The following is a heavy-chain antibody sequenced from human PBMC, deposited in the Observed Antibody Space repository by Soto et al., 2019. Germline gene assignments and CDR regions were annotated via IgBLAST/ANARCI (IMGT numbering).Heavy chain of an antibody. J-gene: IGHJ4*02. V-gene: IGHV3-74*01. CDR2: IDPDGSDT. Sequence: GGSLRLSCAASGFAFSRFPMHWVRQAPGKGLVWVSRIDPDGSDTTYADSVKGRFTISRDNAKNIVYLQMNSLRAEDTALYYCATMAGTYPYWGQGTLVTVSS. D-gene: IGHD1-26*01. CDR1: GFAFSRFP. CDR3: ATMAGTYPY.